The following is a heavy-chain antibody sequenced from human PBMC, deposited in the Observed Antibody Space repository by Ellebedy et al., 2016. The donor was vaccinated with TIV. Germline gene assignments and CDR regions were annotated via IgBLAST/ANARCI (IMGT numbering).Heavy chain of an antibody. CDR1: GFTFRTYW. CDR2: IKGDGSTT. CDR3: ARVYGMEN. J-gene: IGHJ6*02. Sequence: GGSLRLSXAASGFTFRTYWMHWVRQAPGKGLVWVSHIKGDGSTTNYADSVKGRFTISRDNAKNTLYLQMNSLRAEDTAVYYCARVYGMENWGQGTTVTVSS. V-gene: IGHV3-74*01.